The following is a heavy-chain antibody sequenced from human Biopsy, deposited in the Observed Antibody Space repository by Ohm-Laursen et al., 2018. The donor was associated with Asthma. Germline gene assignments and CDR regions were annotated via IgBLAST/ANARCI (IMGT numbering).Heavy chain of an antibody. Sequence: SLRLSCAASGFTFSSNAMSWVRQAPGKGLEWVSVISGSGGSTHYADSVKGRFTISRDHSKNTLYLQMNSLRAEDTAVYYCATFPYGDYLPLDYWGQGTLVTVSS. CDR1: GFTFSSNA. CDR3: ATFPYGDYLPLDY. V-gene: IGHV3-23*01. CDR2: ISGSGGST. J-gene: IGHJ4*02. D-gene: IGHD4-17*01.